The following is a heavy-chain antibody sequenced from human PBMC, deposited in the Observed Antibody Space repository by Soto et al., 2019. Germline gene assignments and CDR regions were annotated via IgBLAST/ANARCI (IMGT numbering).Heavy chain of an antibody. Sequence: SVKVSCKASGGTFSSYTISWVRQAPGQGLEWMGRIIPILGIANYAQKFQGRVTITADKSTSTAYMELSSLRSEDTAVYYCARDPQYSSSWYTNWFDPWGQGTLVTVS. V-gene: IGHV1-69*04. CDR1: GGTFSSYT. J-gene: IGHJ5*02. CDR2: IIPILGIA. D-gene: IGHD6-13*01. CDR3: ARDPQYSSSWYTNWFDP.